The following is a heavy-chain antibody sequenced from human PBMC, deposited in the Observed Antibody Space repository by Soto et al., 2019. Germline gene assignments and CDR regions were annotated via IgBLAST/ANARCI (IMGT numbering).Heavy chain of an antibody. CDR2: ISSSSSTI. CDR3: AREGLWLGELLPFDY. Sequence: GSLRLSCAASGFTFSSYSMNWVRQAPGKGLEWVSYISSSSSTIYYADSVKGRFTISRDNAKNSLYLQMNSLRDEDTAVYYCAREGLWLGELLPFDYWGQGTLVTVSS. CDR1: GFTFSSYS. D-gene: IGHD3-10*01. J-gene: IGHJ4*02. V-gene: IGHV3-48*02.